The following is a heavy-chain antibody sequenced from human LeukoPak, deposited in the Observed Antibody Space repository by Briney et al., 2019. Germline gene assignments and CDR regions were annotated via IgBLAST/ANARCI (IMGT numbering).Heavy chain of an antibody. J-gene: IGHJ3*02. Sequence: GGSLRLSCAASGFTSSSYAMHWVRQAPGKGLEWVAVISYDGSNKYYADSVKGRFTISRDNSKNTLYLQMNSLRAEDTAVYYCARESGAAAGPIWGQGTMVTVSS. CDR2: ISYDGSNK. CDR3: ARESGAAAGPI. D-gene: IGHD6-13*01. V-gene: IGHV3-30-3*01. CDR1: GFTSSSYA.